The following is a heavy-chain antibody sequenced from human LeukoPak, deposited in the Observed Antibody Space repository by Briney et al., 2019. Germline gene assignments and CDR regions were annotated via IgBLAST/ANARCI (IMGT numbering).Heavy chain of an antibody. CDR1: GYTLTELS. J-gene: IGHJ4*02. CDR2: FDPKDGET. Sequence: VASVKVSCKVSGYTLTELSMHWVRQAPGKGLEWMGGFDPKDGETIYAQKLQGRVTMTEDTSTDTAYMELSSLRSEDTAVYYCARVETTYYYDSSGTYYFDYWGQGTLVTVSS. D-gene: IGHD3-22*01. V-gene: IGHV1-24*01. CDR3: ARVETTYYYDSSGTYYFDY.